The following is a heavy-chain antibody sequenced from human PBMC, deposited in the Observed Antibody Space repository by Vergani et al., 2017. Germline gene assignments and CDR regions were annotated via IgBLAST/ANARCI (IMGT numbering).Heavy chain of an antibody. Sequence: EVQLVESGGGLVQPGGSLRLSCVASGFSFRTYWMTWVRQAPGKGLEWVANIKPDGTEKHYVDSVKGRFIISRDNAENSLFLQMNSLRADDTARYFCARAAVAGTPGYWGQGTLVTISS. CDR2: IKPDGTEK. V-gene: IGHV3-7*01. CDR1: GFSFRTYW. D-gene: IGHD2-15*01. J-gene: IGHJ4*02. CDR3: ARAAVAGTPGY.